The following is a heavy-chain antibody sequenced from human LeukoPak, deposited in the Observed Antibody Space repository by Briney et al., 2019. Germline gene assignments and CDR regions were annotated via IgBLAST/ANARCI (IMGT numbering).Heavy chain of an antibody. Sequence: ASVKVSCKASGYTFTGYYMHWVRQAPGQGLEWMGWINPNSGGTNYAQKFQGRVAMTRDTSISTAYMELSRLRSDDTAVYYCARPWYYYGSGSHYYYMDVWGKGTTVTVSS. J-gene: IGHJ6*03. CDR1: GYTFTGYY. CDR2: INPNSGGT. CDR3: ARPWYYYGSGSHYYYMDV. D-gene: IGHD3-10*01. V-gene: IGHV1-2*02.